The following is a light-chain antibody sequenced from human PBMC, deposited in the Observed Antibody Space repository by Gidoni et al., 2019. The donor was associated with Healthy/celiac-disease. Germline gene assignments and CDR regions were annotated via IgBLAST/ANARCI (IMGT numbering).Light chain of an antibody. CDR2: AAS. V-gene: IGKV1-39*01. J-gene: IGKJ1*01. CDR1: QSISSY. Sequence: DIQMTQSPSSLSASVGDRVTITCRASQSISSYLNWYQQKPGKAPKLLIYAASSLQSGVPSRFIVSGSGTDFTLTITSLQPEDFATYYCQQSYSTPRTFGQGTKVEIK. CDR3: QQSYSTPRT.